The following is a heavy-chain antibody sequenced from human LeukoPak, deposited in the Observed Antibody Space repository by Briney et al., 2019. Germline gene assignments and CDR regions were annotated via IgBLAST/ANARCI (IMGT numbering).Heavy chain of an antibody. CDR1: GGSISSYY. J-gene: IGHJ4*02. D-gene: IGHD6-19*01. Sequence: PSETLSLTCTVSGGSISSYYWIWLRQPAGKGLEWIGRIYTSGSTNYNPSLKSRVTMSVDTSKNQVSLKLRSVTDADTAVYYCARGGRGKAVDFDFWGQGTLVTVSS. CDR2: IYTSGST. CDR3: ARGGRGKAVDFDF. V-gene: IGHV4-4*07.